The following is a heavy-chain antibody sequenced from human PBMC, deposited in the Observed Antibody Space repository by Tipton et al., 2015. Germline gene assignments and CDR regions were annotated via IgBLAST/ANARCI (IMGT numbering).Heavy chain of an antibody. CDR2: IYYTGST. D-gene: IGHD6-19*01. J-gene: IGHJ4*02. V-gene: IGHV4-59*08. CDR1: GASISSRY. CDR3: ARIIAVVEY. Sequence: TLSLTCTVSGASISSRYWSWIRQTPGKGLEWIGYIYYTGSTNYNPSLKSRVTISVDTSKNQFSLNLRSVTAADTAVYYCARIIAVVEYWGQGTLVTVSS.